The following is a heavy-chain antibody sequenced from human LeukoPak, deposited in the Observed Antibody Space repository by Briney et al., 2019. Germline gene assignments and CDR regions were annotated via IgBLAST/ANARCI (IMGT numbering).Heavy chain of an antibody. CDR3: AKDRPFGDFRRRHSDF. CDR1: GGTFSSYA. V-gene: IGHV1-69*05. Sequence: SVKVSCKASGGTFSSYAISWVRQAPGQGLEWMGGIIPIFGTANYAQKFQGRVTITTDESTSTAYMELSSLRSEDTAVYYCAKDRPFGDFRRRHSDFWGQGTLVTI. D-gene: IGHD4-17*01. CDR2: IIPIFGTA. J-gene: IGHJ4*02.